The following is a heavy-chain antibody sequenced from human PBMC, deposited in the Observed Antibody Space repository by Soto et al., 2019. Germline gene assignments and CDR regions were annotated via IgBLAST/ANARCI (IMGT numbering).Heavy chain of an antibody. Sequence: PGGSLRLSCAVSGFTFNIYAMSWVRQAPGKGLEWVSAISGSGGGTYYADSVKGRFTISRDNSKSTLYLQMNSLRAEDTALYYCAKGRSYYYYYGVDVWGQGTTVTVSS. J-gene: IGHJ6*02. CDR1: GFTFNIYA. CDR3: AKGRSYYYYYGVDV. V-gene: IGHV3-23*01. CDR2: ISGSGGGT.